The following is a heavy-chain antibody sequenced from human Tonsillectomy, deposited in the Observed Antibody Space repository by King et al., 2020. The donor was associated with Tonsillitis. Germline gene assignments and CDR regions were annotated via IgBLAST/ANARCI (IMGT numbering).Heavy chain of an antibody. J-gene: IGHJ4*02. CDR3: LSNYYDSSGYPLDY. V-gene: IGHV3-30*03. D-gene: IGHD3-22*01. Sequence: VQLVESWGGVVRPGRSLRLSCAASGFTFSGYGMHWVRQAPGKGLEWVAVISYDGSNKYYADSVKGRFTISRDNSKNTLYLQMNSLRAEDTAVYYCLSNYYDSSGYPLDYWGQGTLVTVSS. CDR2: ISYDGSNK. CDR1: GFTFSGYG.